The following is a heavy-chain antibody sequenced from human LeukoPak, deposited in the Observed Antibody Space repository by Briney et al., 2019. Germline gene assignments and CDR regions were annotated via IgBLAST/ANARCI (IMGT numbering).Heavy chain of an antibody. CDR2: MNPNSGNA. D-gene: IGHD3-9*01. Sequence: ASVKVSCKASGYTFTSYDINWVRQATGRGLEWMGWMNPNSGNAGYAQKFQGRITMTRNTSISTAYMELSSLRSEDTAVYYCARGGYYDILTATYRNSWFDPWGQGTRVTVSS. J-gene: IGHJ5*02. V-gene: IGHV1-8*01. CDR3: ARGGYYDILTATYRNSWFDP. CDR1: GYTFTSYD.